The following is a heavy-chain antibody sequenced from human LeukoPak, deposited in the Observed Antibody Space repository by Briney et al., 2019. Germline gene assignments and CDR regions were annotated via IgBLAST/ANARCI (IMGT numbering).Heavy chain of an antibody. CDR1: GGSISSYY. CDR2: IYYSGST. D-gene: IGHD7-27*01. J-gene: IGHJ4*02. CDR3: AGEELGIRNFDY. V-gene: IGHV4-59*01. Sequence: KTSETLSLTCTVSGGSISSYYWSWIRQPPGKGLEWIGYIYYSGSTNYNPSLKSRVTISVDTSKNQFSLKLSSVTAADTAVYYCAGEELGIRNFDYWGQGTLVTVSS.